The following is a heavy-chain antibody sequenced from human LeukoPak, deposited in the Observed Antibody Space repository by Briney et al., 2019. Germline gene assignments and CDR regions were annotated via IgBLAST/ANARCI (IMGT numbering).Heavy chain of an antibody. Sequence: HPGGSLRLSCAASGFTFSNYSMNWVRQAPGKGVEWVSYISRSSTTIYYADSVKGRFTISRDNAKKSLYLQMNSLRAEDTAVYYCANSPYSSSLLDYWGHGTLVTVFS. D-gene: IGHD6-13*01. J-gene: IGHJ4*01. CDR2: ISRSSTTI. CDR3: ANSPYSSSLLDY. V-gene: IGHV3-48*01. CDR1: GFTFSNYS.